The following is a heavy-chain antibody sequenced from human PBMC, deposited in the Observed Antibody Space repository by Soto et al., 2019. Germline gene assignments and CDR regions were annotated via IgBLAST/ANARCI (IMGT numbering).Heavy chain of an antibody. V-gene: IGHV3-23*01. Sequence: GGSLRLSCAASGFTFSSYAMSWVRQAPGKGLEWVSAISGSGGSTYYADSVKGRFTISRNNSKNTLYLQMNSLRAEDTAVYYCAKGQGQSIAARRFYYYYGMDVWGQGTTVTVSS. J-gene: IGHJ6*02. D-gene: IGHD6-6*01. CDR3: AKGQGQSIAARRFYYYYGMDV. CDR2: ISGSGGST. CDR1: GFTFSSYA.